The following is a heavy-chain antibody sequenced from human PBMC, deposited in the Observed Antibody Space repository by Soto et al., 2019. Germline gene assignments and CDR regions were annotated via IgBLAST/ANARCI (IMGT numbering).Heavy chain of an antibody. CDR2: IGRSGTIT. J-gene: IGHJ4*02. V-gene: IGHV3-23*01. D-gene: IGHD3-22*01. CDR3: ATIGVNYCASSGYTRYFDS. Sequence: EVQLLESGGGLVQPVGSLRLSCAASKVTFTTSPMAWVRQAPGKGLEWVSTIGRSGTITYYADPVKGRFTISRDNSKNTLVLQMNSMTEEDTAVYYCATIGVNYCASSGYTRYFDSWGQGTLVTVSS. CDR1: KVTFTTSP.